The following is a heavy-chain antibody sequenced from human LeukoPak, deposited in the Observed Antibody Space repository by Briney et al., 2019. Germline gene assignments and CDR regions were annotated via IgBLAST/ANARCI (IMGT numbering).Heavy chain of an antibody. CDR1: GFTFSSYW. D-gene: IGHD6-19*01. V-gene: IGHV3-74*01. Sequence: GGSLRLSCAASGFTFSSYWMHWVRQAPGKGLVWVPRINSDGSSTSYADSVKGRFTISRDNAKNTLYLQMNSLRAEDTAVYYCAREGIAVAGPLDYWGQGTLVTVSS. J-gene: IGHJ4*02. CDR3: AREGIAVAGPLDY. CDR2: INSDGSST.